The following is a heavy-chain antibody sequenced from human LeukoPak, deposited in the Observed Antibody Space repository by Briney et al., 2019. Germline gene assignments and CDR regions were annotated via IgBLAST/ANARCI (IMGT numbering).Heavy chain of an antibody. Sequence: RPSETLSLTCTVPGGSISSYYWSSIRQPPGKGLEWIGYIYYSGSTNYNPSLKSRVTRSVDTSKNQFSLKLSSVTAADAAVYYCARDVRHYYYMDVWGKGTTVTVSS. V-gene: IGHV4-59*01. J-gene: IGHJ6*03. CDR1: GGSISSYY. CDR2: IYYSGST. CDR3: ARDVRHYYYMDV.